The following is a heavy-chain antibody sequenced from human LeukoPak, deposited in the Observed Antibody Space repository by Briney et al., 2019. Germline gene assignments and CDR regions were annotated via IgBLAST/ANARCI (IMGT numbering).Heavy chain of an antibody. CDR2: IFNSEGT. V-gene: IGHV4-30-4*01. J-gene: IGHJ4*02. D-gene: IGHD3-16*01. Sequence: PSETLSLTCTVSGGSITSDEFYWSWIRQPPGKGLEWIGYIFNSEGTHYNPSLKSRVTMSGDTSKNQFSLKLNSVTAADTAVYYCARGGPPPFDYWGQGALVTVPS. CDR1: GGSITSDEFY. CDR3: ARGGPPPFDY.